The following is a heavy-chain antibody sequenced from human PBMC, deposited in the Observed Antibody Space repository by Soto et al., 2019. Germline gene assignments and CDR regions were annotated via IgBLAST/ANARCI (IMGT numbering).Heavy chain of an antibody. CDR3: AKGSQMWTPDY. Sequence: GASVKVSCKASGYTFTDYAMRWVRQAPGQRLEWMGWISTGNGNTKYSQKFQGRVTITRDTSATTAYMELSSLRSEDTAVYYCAKGSQMWTPDYWGQGTLVTVSS. D-gene: IGHD2-21*01. CDR2: ISTGNGNT. V-gene: IGHV1-3*04. CDR1: GYTFTDYA. J-gene: IGHJ4*02.